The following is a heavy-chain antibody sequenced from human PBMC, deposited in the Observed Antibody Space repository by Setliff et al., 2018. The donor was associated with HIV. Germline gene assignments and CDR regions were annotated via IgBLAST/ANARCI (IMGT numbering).Heavy chain of an antibody. Sequence: SETLSLTCAVYGGSFSGYYWSWIRQSPGKGLEWIGEISHSGSTNYNLSLKSRITISVDTSKNQFSLKLSSVTAADTAVYFCARLIHTGLLYFDFWGLGTLVTVSS. V-gene: IGHV4-34*01. CDR3: ARLIHTGLLYFDF. D-gene: IGHD2-8*02. CDR2: ISHSGST. J-gene: IGHJ4*02. CDR1: GGSFSGYY.